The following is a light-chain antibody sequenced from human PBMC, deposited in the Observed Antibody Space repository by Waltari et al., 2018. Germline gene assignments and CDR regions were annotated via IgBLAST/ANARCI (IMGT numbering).Light chain of an antibody. CDR2: DAS. J-gene: IGKJ2*01. V-gene: IGKV3-11*01. CDR1: QSVGTS. CDR3: QQRSIWPPT. Sequence: EIVLTQSPATLSLSPGEGATLSCRASQSVGTSLAWIRQKPGQAPRLLIYDASMRATGIPATFSGSGSGTDFTLTISSLEPEDFAVYYCQQRSIWPPTFGRGTKLEMK.